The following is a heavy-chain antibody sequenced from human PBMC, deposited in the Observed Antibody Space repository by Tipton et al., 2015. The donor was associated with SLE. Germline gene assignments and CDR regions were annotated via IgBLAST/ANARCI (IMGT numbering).Heavy chain of an antibody. CDR1: GFNVSSTY. Sequence: QLVQSGGGLVQPGGSLRLSCAASGFNVSSTYMIWVRQAPGKGLEWVSIIYNSGTTYYADSVKGRFTISRDNSKNTLFLQMSSLRGEDTAVYYCARGGPPRITGTLYFDYWGQGTVVLVSS. V-gene: IGHV3-66*02. CDR2: IYNSGTT. CDR3: ARGGPPRITGTLYFDY. J-gene: IGHJ4*02. D-gene: IGHD1-20*01.